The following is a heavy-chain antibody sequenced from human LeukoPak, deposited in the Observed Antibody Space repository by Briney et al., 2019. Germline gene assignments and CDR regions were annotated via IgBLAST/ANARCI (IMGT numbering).Heavy chain of an antibody. Sequence: ASVKVSCKASGYTFTGYYMHWVRQAPGQGLEWMGWINPNSGGTNYAQKCQGRVTMTRDTSISTAYMELSRLRSDDTAVYYCARDVGGNSAVDYWGQGTLVTVSS. CDR1: GYTFTGYY. D-gene: IGHD4-23*01. V-gene: IGHV1-2*02. CDR3: ARDVGGNSAVDY. CDR2: INPNSGGT. J-gene: IGHJ4*02.